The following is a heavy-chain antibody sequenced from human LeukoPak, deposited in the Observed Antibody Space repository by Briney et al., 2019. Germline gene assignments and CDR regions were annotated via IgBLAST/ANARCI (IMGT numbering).Heavy chain of an antibody. J-gene: IGHJ5*02. Sequence: SETLSLTCAVYGGSLNGHYWSWIRQFPGKGLEWIGEGSDIGGTKFNPSLKSRVSISADTSKNQFSLKLTSMTAADTAVYYCAKNGQSGFSFDPWGQGTLVTVSS. V-gene: IGHV4-34*01. CDR1: GGSLNGHY. D-gene: IGHD3-3*01. CDR3: AKNGQSGFSFDP. CDR2: GSDIGGT.